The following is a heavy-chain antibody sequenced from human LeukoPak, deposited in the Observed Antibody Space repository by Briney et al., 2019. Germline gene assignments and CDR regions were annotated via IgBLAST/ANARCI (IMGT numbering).Heavy chain of an antibody. CDR3: ATAPNYWYFDL. Sequence: SETLSLTCTVSGRSISCYYFSCIRQPPGKGLEWIGYIYYSGSTKCNPSFKSRVTISVDTSKNQFSLKLSSVTAADTALYYCATAPNYWYFDLWGRGTLVTVSS. J-gene: IGHJ2*01. V-gene: IGHV4-59*01. CDR1: GRSISCYY. CDR2: IYYSGST.